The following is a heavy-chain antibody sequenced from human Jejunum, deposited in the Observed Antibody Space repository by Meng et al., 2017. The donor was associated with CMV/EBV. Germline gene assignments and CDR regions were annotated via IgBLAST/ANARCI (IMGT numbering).Heavy chain of an antibody. Sequence: QVQLQESGPGTVKPSQTLSLTCTVSGGSVSSGGYYWTWIRQHPGKGLEWFGHIYYSGSTFYNPSLKRRVIISIGTSKNQFSLNLRSVTAADTAVYYCARVSSGWDYFDYWGQGTLVTVSS. D-gene: IGHD6-19*01. J-gene: IGHJ4*02. CDR1: GGSVSSGGYY. CDR3: ARVSSGWDYFDY. CDR2: IYYSGST. V-gene: IGHV4-31*03.